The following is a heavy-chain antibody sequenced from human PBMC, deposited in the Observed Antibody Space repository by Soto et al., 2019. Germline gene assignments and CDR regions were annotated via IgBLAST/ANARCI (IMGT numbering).Heavy chain of an antibody. D-gene: IGHD3-10*01. J-gene: IGHJ4*02. CDR2: INHSGST. Sequence: SETLSLTCAVYGGSFSGYYWSWIRQPPGKGLEWIGEINHSGSTNYNPSLKSRVTISVDTSKNQFSLRLSSVTAADTAVYYCASTGPPRGLSGFYYGSGSYYNFDYWGQGTLVTVSS. V-gene: IGHV4-34*01. CDR1: GGSFSGYY. CDR3: ASTGPPRGLSGFYYGSGSYYNFDY.